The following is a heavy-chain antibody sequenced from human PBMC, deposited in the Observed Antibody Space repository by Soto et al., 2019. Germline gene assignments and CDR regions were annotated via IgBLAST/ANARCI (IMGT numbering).Heavy chain of an antibody. Sequence: SETLSLTCAVYGGSFSGYYWSWIRQPPGKGLEWIGEINHSGSTNYNPSLKSRVTISVDTSKNQFSLKLSSVTAADTAVYYCARYPPNWGHDYWGQGTLVTVYS. CDR2: INHSGST. CDR1: GGSFSGYY. CDR3: ARYPPNWGHDY. D-gene: IGHD7-27*01. J-gene: IGHJ4*02. V-gene: IGHV4-34*01.